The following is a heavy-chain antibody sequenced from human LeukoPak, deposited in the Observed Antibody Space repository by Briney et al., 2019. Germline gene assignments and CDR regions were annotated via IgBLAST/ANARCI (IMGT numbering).Heavy chain of an antibody. CDR1: GFTFSSYA. Sequence: GASLRLSCAASGFTFSSYAMSWVRQAPGKGLEWVSAISGSGVSTYYADSVKGRFTISRDYSKNTLYLQVDSLRAEDTAVYYCAKDLYCSSNSCYLFDYWGQGTLVTVSS. CDR2: ISGSGVST. J-gene: IGHJ4*02. V-gene: IGHV3-23*01. CDR3: AKDLYCSSNSCYLFDY. D-gene: IGHD2-2*01.